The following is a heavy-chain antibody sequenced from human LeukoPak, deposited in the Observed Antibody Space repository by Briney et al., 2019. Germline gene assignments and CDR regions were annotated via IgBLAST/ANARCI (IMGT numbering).Heavy chain of an antibody. CDR3: AREAGGSLSLDY. CDR1: GFTFSSYE. V-gene: IGHV3-48*03. CDR2: ISSSGSTI. D-gene: IGHD1-26*01. Sequence: PGGSLRLSCAASGFTFSSYEMNWVRQAPGKGLEWVSYISSSGSTIYYADSVKGRFTISRDNAKNSLYLQMNSLRAEDTAVYYCAREAGGSLSLDYWGQGTLVTVSS. J-gene: IGHJ4*02.